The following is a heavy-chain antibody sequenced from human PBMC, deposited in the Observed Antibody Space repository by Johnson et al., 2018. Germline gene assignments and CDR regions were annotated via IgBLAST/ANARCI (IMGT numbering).Heavy chain of an antibody. Sequence: QVQLVESGAEVKKPGASVKVSCKASGYTFTSYDINWVRQATGQGLEWMGWMNPNSGNTGYARKVQGRVTMTRNTSISTAYMELSSLRSEDTAVYYWARVYADAFDIWGQGTMVTVSS. CDR3: ARVYADAFDI. D-gene: IGHD2-8*01. CDR2: MNPNSGNT. V-gene: IGHV1-8*01. CDR1: GYTFTSYD. J-gene: IGHJ3*02.